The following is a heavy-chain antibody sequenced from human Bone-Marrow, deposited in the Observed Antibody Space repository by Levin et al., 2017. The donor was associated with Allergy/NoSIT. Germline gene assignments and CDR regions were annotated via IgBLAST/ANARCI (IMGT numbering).Heavy chain of an antibody. V-gene: IGHV3-48*02. J-gene: IGHJ5*01. CDR3: ASDRGKNWFDS. Sequence: PGGSLRLSCAASGFTFSSYSMNWVRQAPGKGLEWVSYISAGSSTMYYADSVRGRFTISRDNAKNSLFLDMNSLRDDDSGVYFCASDRGKNWFDSWGQGTLVTVSS. D-gene: IGHD3-16*01. CDR2: ISAGSSTM. CDR1: GFTFSSYS.